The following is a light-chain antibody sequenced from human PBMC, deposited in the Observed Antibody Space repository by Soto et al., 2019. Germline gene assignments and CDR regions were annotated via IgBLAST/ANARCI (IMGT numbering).Light chain of an antibody. Sequence: EIVVTQSPATLSVSPGERAPPSRRASHSISDHLAWYQQKPAQAPRLLIYGASTGATSIPARFSGSGSGTEFTLTISSLQSEDFAIYSCQQYNNWPLTFGGGTKV. CDR2: GAS. J-gene: IGKJ4*01. CDR3: QQYNNWPLT. V-gene: IGKV3-15*01. CDR1: HSISDH.